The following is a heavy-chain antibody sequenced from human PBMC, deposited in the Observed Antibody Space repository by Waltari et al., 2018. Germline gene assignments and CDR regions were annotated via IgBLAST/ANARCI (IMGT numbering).Heavy chain of an antibody. Sequence: EVRLLESGGGLVQPGGSLRHSWAGSRFTFSTSWMSWVRQAPGKGLEWVANIKQDGAEKNYVDAVKGRFTISRDNAKESLYLQMNSLRADDTAVYFCAREATDYFYGLDLWGQGTTVTVSS. CDR1: RFTFSTSW. V-gene: IGHV3-7*01. J-gene: IGHJ6*02. CDR2: IKQDGAEK. CDR3: AREATDYFYGLDL.